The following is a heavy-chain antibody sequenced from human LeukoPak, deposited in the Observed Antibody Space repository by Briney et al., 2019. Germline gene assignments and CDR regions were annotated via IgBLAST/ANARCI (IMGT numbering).Heavy chain of an antibody. D-gene: IGHD3-10*01. J-gene: IGHJ4*02. Sequence: GGSLRLSCKASGFTFGDYAMSWFRQAPGKGLEWVGFIRSKAYGGTTEYAASVKGRFTISRDDSKSIAYLQMNSLKTEDTAVYYCTRDFTPYYGSGSYYKGTYYFDYWGQGTLVTVSS. CDR3: TRDFTPYYGSGSYYKGTYYFDY. CDR2: IRSKAYGGTT. V-gene: IGHV3-49*03. CDR1: GFTFGDYA.